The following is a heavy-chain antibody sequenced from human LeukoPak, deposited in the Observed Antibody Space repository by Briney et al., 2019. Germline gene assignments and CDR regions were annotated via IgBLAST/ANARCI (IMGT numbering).Heavy chain of an antibody. CDR2: VYYSGTT. V-gene: IGHV4-59*08. CDR3: ARPGQLGSLYYGLDV. CDR1: GDSISSYY. J-gene: IGHJ6*02. Sequence: SETLSLTCTVSGDSISSYYWSWIRQPPGKGLEYIGHVYYSGTTDYNPSLKSRLTMSVDSSMNQFSLKLSSVTAADTAVYYCARPGQLGSLYYGLDVWGQGTTVTVS. D-gene: IGHD3-10*01.